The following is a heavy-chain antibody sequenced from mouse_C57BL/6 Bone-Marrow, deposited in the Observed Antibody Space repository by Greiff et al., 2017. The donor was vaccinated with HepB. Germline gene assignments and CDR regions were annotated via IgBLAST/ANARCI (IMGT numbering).Heavy chain of an antibody. CDR3: ARGEGSY. Sequence: ESGPGLVKPSQSLSLTCSVTGYSITSGYYWNWIRQFPGNKLEWMGYISYDGSNNYNPSLKNRISITRDTSKNQFFLKLNSVTTEDTATYYCARGEGSYWGQGTTLTVSS. CDR2: ISYDGSN. V-gene: IGHV3-6*01. J-gene: IGHJ2*01. CDR1: GYSITSGYY.